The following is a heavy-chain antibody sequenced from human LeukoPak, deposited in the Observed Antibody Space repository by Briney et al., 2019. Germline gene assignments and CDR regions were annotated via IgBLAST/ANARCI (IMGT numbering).Heavy chain of an antibody. CDR2: IYYSGST. CDR3: ARASYYYDSSGYYYPTWFDP. CDR1: GGSISSGDYY. J-gene: IGHJ5*02. D-gene: IGHD3-22*01. V-gene: IGHV4-31*03. Sequence: SQTLSLTCTVSGGSISSGDYYWTWIRQHPGKGLEWIGYIYYSGSTYYNPSLNSRVTISVDTSKNQFSLKLRSVTAADTALYYCARASYYYDSSGYYYPTWFDPWGQGTLVTVSS.